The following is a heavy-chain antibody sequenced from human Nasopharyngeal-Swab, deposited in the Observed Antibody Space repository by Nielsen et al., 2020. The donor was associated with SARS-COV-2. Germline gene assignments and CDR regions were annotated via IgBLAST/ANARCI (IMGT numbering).Heavy chain of an antibody. Sequence: GGSLRLSCAASGFTFDDYAMHWVRQAPGKGLEWVSGISWNSGSIGYADSVKGRFTISRDNAKNSLYLQMNSLRAEDTALYYCAKDMGPRNYYGSGNTDYWGQGTLVTVSS. J-gene: IGHJ4*02. V-gene: IGHV3-9*01. CDR2: ISWNSGSI. CDR1: GFTFDDYA. CDR3: AKDMGPRNYYGSGNTDY. D-gene: IGHD3-10*01.